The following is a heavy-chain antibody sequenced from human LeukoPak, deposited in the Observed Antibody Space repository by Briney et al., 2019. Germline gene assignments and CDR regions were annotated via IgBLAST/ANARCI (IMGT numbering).Heavy chain of an antibody. CDR2: ISSSSSYT. CDR1: GFTFSDYY. Sequence: GGSLRLSCAASGFTFSDYYMSWIRQAPGKGLEWVSYISSSSSYTNYADSVKGRFTISRDNAKNSLYLQMNSLKTEDTAVYYCTTGAPRAYSGSYSNCWGQGTLVTVSS. CDR3: TTGAPRAYSGSYSNC. D-gene: IGHD1-26*01. V-gene: IGHV3-11*03. J-gene: IGHJ4*02.